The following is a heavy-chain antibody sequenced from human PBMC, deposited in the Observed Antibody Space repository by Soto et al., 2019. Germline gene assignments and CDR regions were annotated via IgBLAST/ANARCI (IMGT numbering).Heavy chain of an antibody. V-gene: IGHV3-30-3*01. J-gene: IGHJ3*02. CDR1: EFTFRSYA. D-gene: IGHD2-21*02. CDR3: ARRLPYCGCDCYDAFGI. Sequence: QVQLVESGGGVVQPGRSLRLSCAASEFTFRSYAMHWVRQAAGKGLEWVAVISYDGSNEYYADSEKGRFTIFRDNSKNALYLQMSSLRDKDTAVYYCARRLPYCGCDCYDAFGIWGRGTMVTVSS. CDR2: ISYDGSNE.